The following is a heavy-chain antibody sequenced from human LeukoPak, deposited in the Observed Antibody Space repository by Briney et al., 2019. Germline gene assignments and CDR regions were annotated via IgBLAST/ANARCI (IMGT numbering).Heavy chain of an antibody. V-gene: IGHV3-74*01. J-gene: IGHJ4*02. Sequence: PGGSLRLSCVASGFTFNNSWMHWVRQAPGKGLVWVSRINIDASTTSYADSVKGRFTTSRDNAENTLFLQMNSLKAEDTAVYYCARDPTYYFGSGTIDDWGRGTLVTVSS. CDR3: ARDPTYYFGSGTIDD. CDR1: GFTFNNSW. CDR2: INIDASTT. D-gene: IGHD3-10*01.